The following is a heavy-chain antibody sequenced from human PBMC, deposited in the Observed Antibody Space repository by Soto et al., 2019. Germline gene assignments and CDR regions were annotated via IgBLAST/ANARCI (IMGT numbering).Heavy chain of an antibody. V-gene: IGHV1-18*01. J-gene: IGHJ6*02. CDR2: ISAYNGNT. Sequence: ASVKVSCKASGYTFTSYGISWVRQAPGQGLEWMGWISAYNGNTNYAQKLQGRVTMTTDTSTSTAYMELRSLRSDDTAVYYCARDLADTAMVTSYYYYGMDVWGQGTTVTV. CDR3: ARDLADTAMVTSYYYYGMDV. D-gene: IGHD5-18*01. CDR1: GYTFTSYG.